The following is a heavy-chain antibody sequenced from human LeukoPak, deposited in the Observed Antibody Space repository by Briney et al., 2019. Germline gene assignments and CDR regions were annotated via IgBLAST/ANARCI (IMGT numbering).Heavy chain of an antibody. V-gene: IGHV3-23*01. Sequence: GGSLRLSCAASGFTFSSYAMSWVRQAPGKGLEWVSSISGSGNRTYYADSVKGRFTVSRDNTRNLLFLQMSSLRVEDTAVYFCARVPDDPWSGYFFDCWGQGTLVTVSS. J-gene: IGHJ4*02. D-gene: IGHD3-3*01. CDR3: ARVPDDPWSGYFFDC. CDR2: ISGSGNRT. CDR1: GFTFSSYA.